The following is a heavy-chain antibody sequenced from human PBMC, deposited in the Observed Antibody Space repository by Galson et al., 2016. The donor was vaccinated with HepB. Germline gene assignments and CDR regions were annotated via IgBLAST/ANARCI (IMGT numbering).Heavy chain of an antibody. V-gene: IGHV4-39*02. J-gene: IGHJ4*02. Sequence: SETLSLTCTVSGGSISRNTPYWGWIRQPPGKGLEWIGTVYYNGRTYSHPSFTSRVTISVDTSENHFSLTLRAVTAADTAMYYCARRAAPDEYTWGTYRPTTYYVDSWGQGTLVTVSS. CDR2: VYYNGRT. D-gene: IGHD3-16*02. CDR3: ARRAAPDEYTWGTYRPTTYYVDS. CDR1: GGSISRNTPY.